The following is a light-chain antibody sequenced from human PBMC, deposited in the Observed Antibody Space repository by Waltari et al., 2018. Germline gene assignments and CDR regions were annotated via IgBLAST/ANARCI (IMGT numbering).Light chain of an antibody. Sequence: EIVLTQSPGTLSLSPGERATLSCWASQSVGRSLAWYQQKRGQAPRLLIYGASTRATGVPDRVSGSGSGTDFSLTISRLEPEDFAVYYCQHYVRLSVTFGQGTKVEI. CDR1: QSVGRS. CDR3: QHYVRLSVT. V-gene: IGKV3-20*01. J-gene: IGKJ1*01. CDR2: GAS.